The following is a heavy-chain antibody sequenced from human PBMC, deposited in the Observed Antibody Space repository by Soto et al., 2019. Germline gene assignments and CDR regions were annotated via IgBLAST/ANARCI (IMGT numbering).Heavy chain of an antibody. CDR1: GGTFSSYA. CDR3: XXXXXPADXYYYGMDV. CDR2: IIPIFGTA. D-gene: IGHD2-2*01. J-gene: IGHJ6*01. V-gene: IGHV1-69*01. Sequence: QVQLVQSGAEVKKPGSSVKVSCKASGGTFSSYAISWVRQAPGQGLEWMGGIIPIFGTANYAQKFQGRVXIXXXEXTSXXXXXLXXXXXXXXXXXXXXXXXXPADXYYYGMDV.